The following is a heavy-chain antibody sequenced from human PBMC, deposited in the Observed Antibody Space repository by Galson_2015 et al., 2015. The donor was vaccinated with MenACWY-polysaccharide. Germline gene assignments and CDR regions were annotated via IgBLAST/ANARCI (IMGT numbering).Heavy chain of an antibody. CDR2: GYYSGNT. V-gene: IGHV4-39*01. D-gene: IGHD4-11*01. CDR3: VRHPRAVTTVRQKGTL. CDR1: SDSISSSSYY. Sequence: SETLSLTCTVSSDSISSSSYYWGWIRQPPGKGLEWIGSGYYSGNTFYNPSLKSRVTISVDTSRNQFSLNLASVTAADTAVYYCVRHPRAVTTVRQKGTLWGQGTLVTVTS. J-gene: IGHJ4*02.